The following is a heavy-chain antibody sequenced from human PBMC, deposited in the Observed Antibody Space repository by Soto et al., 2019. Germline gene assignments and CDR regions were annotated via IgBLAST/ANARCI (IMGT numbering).Heavy chain of an antibody. CDR2: ISAYNGNT. V-gene: IGHV1-18*01. CDR3: ATKQPFGVVITSDAFDI. J-gene: IGHJ3*02. D-gene: IGHD3-3*01. Sequence: ASVKVSCKASGYTFTSYGISWVRQAPGQGLEWMGWISAYNGNTNYAQKLQGRVTMTTDTSTSTAYMELRSLRSDDTAVYYCATKQPFGVVITSDAFDIWGQGTMVTVSS. CDR1: GYTFTSYG.